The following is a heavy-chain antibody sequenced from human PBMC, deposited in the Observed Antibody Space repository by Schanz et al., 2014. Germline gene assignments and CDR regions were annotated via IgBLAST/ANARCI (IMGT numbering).Heavy chain of an antibody. Sequence: QVQLVESGGGVVQPGRSLRLSCAASGFTFRSYGMHWVRQAPGKGLEWVALISYDGDSKYHADSVQGRFTISRDNSKNALYLQMDSLRAEDTAVYYCARGKSEVRGNIFDYWGQGTMVVVSS. CDR3: ARGKSEVRGNIFDY. V-gene: IGHV3-33*01. J-gene: IGHJ4*02. CDR1: GFTFRSYG. CDR2: ISYDGDSK. D-gene: IGHD3-10*01.